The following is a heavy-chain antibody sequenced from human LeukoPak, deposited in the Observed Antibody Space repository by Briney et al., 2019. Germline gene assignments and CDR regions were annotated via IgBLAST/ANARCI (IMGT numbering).Heavy chain of an antibody. Sequence: GGSLRLSCAASGFTFSSYWMSWVRQAPGKGLEWVANIKEDGSEKYYVDSVRGRFTISRDNAKNSLFLQLNSLRAEDTAVYYCARDRTVAIDYWGQGTLVTVSS. CDR3: ARDRTVAIDY. CDR2: IKEDGSEK. V-gene: IGHV3-7*01. J-gene: IGHJ4*02. CDR1: GFTFSSYW. D-gene: IGHD2-15*01.